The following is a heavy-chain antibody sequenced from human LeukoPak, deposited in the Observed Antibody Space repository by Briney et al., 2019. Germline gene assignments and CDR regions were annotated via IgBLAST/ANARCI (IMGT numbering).Heavy chain of an antibody. Sequence: SETLSLTCAVYGGSFSGYYWSWIRQPPGKGLEWIGYIYYSGSTNYNPSLKSRVTISVDTSKNQFSLKLSSVTAADTAVYYCARRELDYGGSPYAFDIWGQGTMVTVSS. J-gene: IGHJ3*02. D-gene: IGHD4-23*01. V-gene: IGHV4-59*08. CDR2: IYYSGST. CDR1: GGSFSGYY. CDR3: ARRELDYGGSPYAFDI.